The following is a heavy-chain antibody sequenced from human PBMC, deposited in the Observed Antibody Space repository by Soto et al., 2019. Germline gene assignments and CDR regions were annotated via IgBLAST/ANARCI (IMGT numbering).Heavy chain of an antibody. V-gene: IGHV4-39*01. D-gene: IGHD3-3*01. J-gene: IGHJ6*02. CDR1: GGSISSSSYY. Sequence: PSETLSLTCTVSGGSISSSSYYWGWIRQPPGKGPEWIGSIYYSGSTDYNPSLKSRVTISVDTSKNQFSLKLSSVTAADTAVYYCARIYYDFWSGYYYYYGMDVWGQGTTVTVSS. CDR2: IYYSGST. CDR3: ARIYYDFWSGYYYYYGMDV.